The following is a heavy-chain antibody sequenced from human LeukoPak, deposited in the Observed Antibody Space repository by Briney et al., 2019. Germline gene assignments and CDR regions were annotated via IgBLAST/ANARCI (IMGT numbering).Heavy chain of an antibody. CDR3: ASKPYLRSDY. V-gene: IGHV3-30*04. D-gene: IGHD1-26*01. CDR1: GFTFSSYA. CDR2: ISYDGSNK. J-gene: IGHJ4*02. Sequence: GGSLRLSCAASGFTFSSYAMHWVRQAPGKGLEWVAVISYDGSNKYYADSVKGRFTISRDNSKNTLYLQMNSLRAEDTAVYYCASKPYLRSDYWGQGTLVTVSS.